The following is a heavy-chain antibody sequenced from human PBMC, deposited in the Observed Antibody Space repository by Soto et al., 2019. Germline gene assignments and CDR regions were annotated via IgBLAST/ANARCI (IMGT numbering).Heavy chain of an antibody. J-gene: IGHJ4*02. V-gene: IGHV3-48*01. D-gene: IGHD6-19*01. CDR3: ARERGSGWTFDY. Sequence: EVQLVESGGDLVQPGGSLRLYCAASGFTFSTYSMNWVRQAPGKGLEWVSCISSSSTIYYADSVKGRFTISRDNVQNSLYLQMHSLRAEDTAVYYCARERGSGWTFDYWGQGTLVTVSS. CDR1: GFTFSTYS. CDR2: ISSSSTI.